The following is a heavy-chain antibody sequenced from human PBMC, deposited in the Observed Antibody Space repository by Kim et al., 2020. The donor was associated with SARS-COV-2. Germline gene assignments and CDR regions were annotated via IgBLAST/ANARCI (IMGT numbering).Heavy chain of an antibody. D-gene: IGHD6-13*01. J-gene: IGHJ6*03. CDR3: AKDHVSSSWPPDYYYMDV. Sequence: KGRFTISRDNSKNTLYLQMNSLRAEDTAVYYCAKDHVSSSWPPDYYYMDVWGKGTTVTVSS. V-gene: IGHV3-30*02.